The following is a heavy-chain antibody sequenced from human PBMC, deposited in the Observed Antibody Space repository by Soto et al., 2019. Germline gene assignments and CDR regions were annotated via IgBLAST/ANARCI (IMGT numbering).Heavy chain of an antibody. J-gene: IGHJ6*02. Sequence: ASVKVSCKASGYTFTGYYMHWVRQAPGQGLEWMGWINPNSGGTNYAQKFQGWVTMTRDTSISTAYMELSRLRSDDTAVYYCARGGNTVTSFSYYYGMDVWGQGTTVTVSS. CDR2: INPNSGGT. V-gene: IGHV1-2*04. CDR3: ARGGNTVTSFSYYYGMDV. CDR1: GYTFTGYY. D-gene: IGHD4-17*01.